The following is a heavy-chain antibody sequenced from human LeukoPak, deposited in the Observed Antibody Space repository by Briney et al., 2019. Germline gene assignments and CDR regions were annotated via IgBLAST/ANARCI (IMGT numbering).Heavy chain of an antibody. CDR3: ARRSSGKVDY. V-gene: IGHV4-30-2*01. CDR1: GGPISSGGYS. J-gene: IGHJ4*02. Sequence: PSKTLSLTCAVSGGPISSGGYSWSWIRQPPGKGLEWIGYIYHSGSTYYNPSLKSRVTISVDRSKNQFSLKLSSVTAADTAVYYCARRSSGKVDYWGQGTLVTVSS. D-gene: IGHD1-26*01. CDR2: IYHSGST.